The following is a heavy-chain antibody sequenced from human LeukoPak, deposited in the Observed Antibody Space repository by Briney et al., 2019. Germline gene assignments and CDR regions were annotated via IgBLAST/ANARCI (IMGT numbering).Heavy chain of an antibody. CDR1: GFTFSSYA. D-gene: IGHD2-15*01. CDR3: AREVVVVAATPRYYFDY. Sequence: GGSLRLSCAASGFTFSSYAMGWVRQAPGKGLEWVAVIWYDGSNKYYADSVKGRFTISRDNSKNTLYLQMNSLRAEDTAVYYCAREVVVVAATPRYYFDYWSQGTLVTVSS. V-gene: IGHV3-33*08. CDR2: IWYDGSNK. J-gene: IGHJ4*02.